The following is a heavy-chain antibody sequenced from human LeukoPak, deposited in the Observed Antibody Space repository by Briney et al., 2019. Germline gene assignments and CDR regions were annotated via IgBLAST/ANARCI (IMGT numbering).Heavy chain of an antibody. CDR2: IYHSGST. CDR1: GYSISSGYY. J-gene: IGHJ4*02. D-gene: IGHD2-15*01. CDR3: ARGFCNDGTCSPGY. V-gene: IGHV4-38-2*01. Sequence: PSETLSLTCAASGYSISSGYYWGWIRQPPGKGLEWIGSIYHSGSTYYNPSLKSQVTISVDVSKNQFSLKLSSVTAADTAVYYCARGFCNDGTCSPGYWGQGTLVTVSS.